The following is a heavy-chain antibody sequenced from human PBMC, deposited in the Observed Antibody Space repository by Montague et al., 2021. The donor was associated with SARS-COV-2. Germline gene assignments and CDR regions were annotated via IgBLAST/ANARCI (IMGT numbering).Heavy chain of an antibody. CDR2: TYHSGST. V-gene: IGHV4-4*02. D-gene: IGHD3-10*01. CDR3: ARHGVVPSPRTFDP. Sequence: SETLSLTCEVSGASISSNNWWIWVRQSPGKGLEWIGETYHSGSTNYNPSLRSRVTISVDKSKNQFSLEVNSVSAADTAVYYCARHGVVPSPRTFDPWGQGTLVTVSS. J-gene: IGHJ5*02. CDR1: GASISSNNW.